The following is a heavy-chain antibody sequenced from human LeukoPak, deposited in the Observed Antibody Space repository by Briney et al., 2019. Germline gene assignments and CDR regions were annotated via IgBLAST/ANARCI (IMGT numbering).Heavy chain of an antibody. CDR3: ARKVTWLGRFDY. CDR2: IYYSGST. D-gene: IGHD6-19*01. V-gene: IGHV4-39*07. J-gene: IGHJ4*02. Sequence: SETLSLTCTVSGGSISSSSYYWGWIRQPPGKGLEWIGSIYYSGSTYYNPSLKSRVTISVDTSKNQFSLKLSSVTAADTAVYYCARKVTWLGRFDYWGQGTLVTVSS. CDR1: GGSISSSSYY.